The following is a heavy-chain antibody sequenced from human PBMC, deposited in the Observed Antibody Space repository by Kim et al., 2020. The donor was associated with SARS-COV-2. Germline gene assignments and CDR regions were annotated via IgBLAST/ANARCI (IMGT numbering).Heavy chain of an antibody. V-gene: IGHV3-23*01. Sequence: GGSLRLSCAASGFTFNSHDMSWFRQAPEKGLEWISYIAPSGATFYADSVKGRFTISGDTSKNTVSLQMKSLRAEDTAVYYCARGHGADWGQGTLVTVSS. CDR1: GFTFNSHD. D-gene: IGHD3-10*01. CDR2: IAPSGAT. CDR3: ARGHGAD. J-gene: IGHJ4*02.